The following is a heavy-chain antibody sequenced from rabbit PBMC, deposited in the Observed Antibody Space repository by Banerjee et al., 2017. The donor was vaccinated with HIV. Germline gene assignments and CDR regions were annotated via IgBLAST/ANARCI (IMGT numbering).Heavy chain of an antibody. Sequence: QQQLEESGGGLVKPGGTLTLTCKASGFDFSSNAICWVRQAPGKGLEWIACIYAGSSGSTYYASWAKGRFTISKTSSTTVSLQMTSLTAADTATYFCARDLAGVIGWNFNLWGPGTLVT. CDR2: IYAGSSGST. J-gene: IGHJ4*01. CDR3: ARDLAGVIGWNFNL. CDR1: GFDFSSNA. D-gene: IGHD4-1*01. V-gene: IGHV1S45*01.